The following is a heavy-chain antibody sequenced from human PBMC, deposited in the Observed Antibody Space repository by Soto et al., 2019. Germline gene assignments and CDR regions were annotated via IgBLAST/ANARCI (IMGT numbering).Heavy chain of an antibody. CDR2: IIPIFGTA. Sequence: ASVKASCQASGGTICSYAISWVRQAPGPGGEWMGGIIPIFGTANYAQKFQGRVSITADESRSTDYIEVTSDTSEDTDGYYCARRPSGSYRGSSFDYWGQGTLVTVS. CDR3: ARRPSGSYRGSSFDY. CDR1: GGTICSYA. D-gene: IGHD1-26*01. V-gene: IGHV1-69*13. J-gene: IGHJ4*02.